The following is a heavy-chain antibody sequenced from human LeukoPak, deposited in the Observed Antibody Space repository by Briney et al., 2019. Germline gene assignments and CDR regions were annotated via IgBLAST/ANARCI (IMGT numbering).Heavy chain of an antibody. CDR3: ARSFDWTPFDY. V-gene: IGHV3-48*03. J-gene: IGHJ4*02. Sequence: GSLRPSCGASGFTFSSYEMNWVRQAPGKGLEWVSYISSSGSTIYYADSVKGRFTISRDNAKNSLYLQMNSLRAEDTAVYYCARSFDWTPFDYWGQGTLVTVSS. CDR1: GFTFSSYE. CDR2: ISSSGSTI. D-gene: IGHD3-9*01.